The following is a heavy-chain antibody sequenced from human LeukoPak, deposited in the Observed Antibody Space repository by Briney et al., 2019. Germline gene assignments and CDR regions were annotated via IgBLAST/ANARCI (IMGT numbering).Heavy chain of an antibody. V-gene: IGHV3-74*01. CDR1: GFTFSSYW. D-gene: IGHD3-10*01. CDR2: TNSDGSRT. Sequence: GGSLRLSCAASGFTFSSYWMHWVRQAPGKGLVWVSRTNSDGSRTTYADSVKGRFTISRDNSKNTLYLQMNSLRAEDTAVYYCAKSLWFGELWDAFDIWGQGTMVTVSS. CDR3: AKSLWFGELWDAFDI. J-gene: IGHJ3*02.